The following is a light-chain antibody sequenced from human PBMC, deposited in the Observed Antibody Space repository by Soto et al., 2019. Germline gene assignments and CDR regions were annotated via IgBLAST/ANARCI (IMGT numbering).Light chain of an antibody. Sequence: DIPMTQSPSSLSASVGDRVTMTCRASQSVNRDLHWYQQRPGKAPNLLISHASSLQSGVPSRFSGSGSGTDFTLTISSLQREDFATYYCQQSHITQYSFGQGTTLEIK. J-gene: IGKJ2*03. V-gene: IGKV1-39*01. CDR1: QSVNRD. CDR3: QQSHITQYS. CDR2: HAS.